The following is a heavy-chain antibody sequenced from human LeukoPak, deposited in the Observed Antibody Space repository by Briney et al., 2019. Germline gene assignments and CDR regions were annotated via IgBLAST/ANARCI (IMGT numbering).Heavy chain of an antibody. V-gene: IGHV1-69*01. CDR3: ARDPGHSGGQN. Sequence: SVKVSCKASGGTFSSYAISWVRQAPGQGLEWMGGIIPIFGTTKYAQKFQGRVTLTADESTSTAYMELSSLRSEDTAFYYCARDPGHSGGQNWGQGTLVTVSS. D-gene: IGHD5-12*01. CDR1: GGTFSSYA. J-gene: IGHJ4*02. CDR2: IIPIFGTT.